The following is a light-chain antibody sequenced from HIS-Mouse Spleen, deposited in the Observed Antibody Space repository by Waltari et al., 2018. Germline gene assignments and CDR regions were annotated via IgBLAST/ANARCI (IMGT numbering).Light chain of an antibody. J-gene: IGLJ1*01. CDR3: SSYTSSSTPYV. V-gene: IGLV2-14*01. CDR1: LSYVGCYHY. CDR2: EVS. Sequence: QSALTQPASVSGSPGQSITLSCTGTLSYVGCYHYVSWYQQHTGKAPKLMIYEVSNRPSGVSNRFSGSKSGNTASLTISGLQAEDEADYYCSSYTSSSTPYVFGTGTKVTVL.